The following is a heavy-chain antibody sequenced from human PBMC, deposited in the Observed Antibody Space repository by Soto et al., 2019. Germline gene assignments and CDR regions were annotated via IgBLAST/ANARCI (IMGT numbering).Heavy chain of an antibody. Sequence: ASVKVSCKVSGYTLTELSMHWVRQAPGKGLEWMGGFDPEDGETIYAQKFQGRITMTEDTSTDTAYMELSSLRSEDTAVYDCGTVRAQLEFFAVVGGGPRLGWFDHWGQGTLVTVSS. CDR1: GYTLTELS. D-gene: IGHD1-1*01. CDR2: FDPEDGET. J-gene: IGHJ5*02. CDR3: GTVRAQLEFFAVVGGGPRLGWFDH. V-gene: IGHV1-24*01.